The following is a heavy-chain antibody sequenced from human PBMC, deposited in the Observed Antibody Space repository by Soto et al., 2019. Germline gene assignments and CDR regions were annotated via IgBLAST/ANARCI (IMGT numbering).Heavy chain of an antibody. CDR2: IYHSGST. CDR3: ARGCGVPAAMSDYYYYYYMDV. CDR1: GGSISSGGYS. Sequence: SETLSLTCAVSGGSISSGGYSWSWIRQPPGKGLEWIGYIYHSGSTYYNPSLKSRVTISVDRSKNQFSLKLSSVTAADTAVYYCARGCGVPAAMSDYYYYYYMDVWGKGTTVTVSS. J-gene: IGHJ6*03. D-gene: IGHD2-2*01. V-gene: IGHV4-30-2*01.